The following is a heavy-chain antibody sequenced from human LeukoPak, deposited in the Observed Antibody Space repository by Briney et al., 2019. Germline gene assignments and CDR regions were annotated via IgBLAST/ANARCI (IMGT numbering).Heavy chain of an antibody. J-gene: IGHJ3*01. CDR2: IYTGGKT. CDR3: VTEEVTAGAFDF. D-gene: IGHD2-21*02. Sequence: PWGSLRLSCAASGFSVSHKFMDWVRQAPGTGLEWVSVIYTGGKTDYADSVKGRFTISRDNSKNTLFLQMNSLRGADTAVYYCVTEEVTAGAFDFWGQGTMVTVSS. V-gene: IGHV3-66*01. CDR1: GFSVSHKF.